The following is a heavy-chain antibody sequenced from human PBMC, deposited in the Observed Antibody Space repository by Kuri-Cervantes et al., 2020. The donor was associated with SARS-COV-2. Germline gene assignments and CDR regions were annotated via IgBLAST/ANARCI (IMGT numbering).Heavy chain of an antibody. Sequence: GESLKISCKGSGYSFTSYWIGWVRQMPGKGLELMGIIYPGDSDTRYSPSFQGQVTISADKSISTAYLQWSSLKASDTAMYYCARPRGGSSWSRDAFDIWGQGTMVTVSS. J-gene: IGHJ3*02. CDR1: GYSFTSYW. CDR2: IYPGDSDT. V-gene: IGHV5-51*01. D-gene: IGHD6-13*01. CDR3: ARPRGGSSWSRDAFDI.